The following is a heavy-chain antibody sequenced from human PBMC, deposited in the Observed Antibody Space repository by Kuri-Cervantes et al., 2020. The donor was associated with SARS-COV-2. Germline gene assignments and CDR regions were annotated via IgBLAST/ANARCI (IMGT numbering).Heavy chain of an antibody. CDR1: GFSFSSYG. D-gene: IGHD6-13*01. V-gene: IGHV3-23*01. J-gene: IGHJ5*02. CDR2: ISGSGGST. CDR3: AKDAGYSSSWYVGGSIWFDP. Sequence: GESLKISCAASGFSFSSYGMSWVRQAPGKGLEWVSAISGSGGSTYYADSVKGRFTISRDNSKNTLYLQMNSLRAEDTAVYYCAKDAGYSSSWYVGGSIWFDPWGQGTLVTVSS.